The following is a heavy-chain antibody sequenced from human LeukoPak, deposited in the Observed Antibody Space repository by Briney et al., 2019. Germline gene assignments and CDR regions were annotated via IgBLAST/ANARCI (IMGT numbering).Heavy chain of an antibody. D-gene: IGHD3-22*01. CDR1: GFTFSSYW. Sequence: GGSLRLSCAASGFTFSSYWMSWVRQAPGKGLEWVANIKQDGSEKYYVDSVKGRFTISRDNAKKSLYLQMNSLRAEDTAVYYCARGPIYDSSGYHFDYWGQGTLVTVSS. J-gene: IGHJ4*02. V-gene: IGHV3-7*01. CDR3: ARGPIYDSSGYHFDY. CDR2: IKQDGSEK.